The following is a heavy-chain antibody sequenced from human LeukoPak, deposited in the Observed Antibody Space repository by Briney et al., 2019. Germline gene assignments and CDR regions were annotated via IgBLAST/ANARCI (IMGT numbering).Heavy chain of an antibody. CDR3: AKGGNGYVDY. Sequence: ASVKVSCKTSGHTFTNYAISWVRQAPGQGLEWMGWITAYNGNTNYAQKLQGRVTMTTDTSTRTAYMELRSLRSDDTAVYYCAKGGNGYVDYWGQGTLVTVSS. V-gene: IGHV1-18*04. J-gene: IGHJ4*02. D-gene: IGHD3-16*01. CDR1: GHTFTNYA. CDR2: ITAYNGNT.